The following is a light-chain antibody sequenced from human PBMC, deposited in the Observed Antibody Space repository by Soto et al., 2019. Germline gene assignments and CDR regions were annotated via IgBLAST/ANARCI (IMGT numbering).Light chain of an antibody. CDR1: QSVSSN. V-gene: IGKV3-15*01. CDR3: QQYNNWPRT. CDR2: GAS. J-gene: IGKJ1*01. Sequence: EIVMTQSPATLSVSPGERATLSCRASQSVSSNLAWYQQKPGQAPRLLIYGASTRATVIPARFRGSGSGTEFTLTISSLQSEDFAVYYCQQYNNWPRTFGQGTK.